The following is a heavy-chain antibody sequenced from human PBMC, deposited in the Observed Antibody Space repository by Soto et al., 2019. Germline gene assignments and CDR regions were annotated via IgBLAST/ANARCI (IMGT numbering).Heavy chain of an antibody. D-gene: IGHD6-13*01. J-gene: IGHJ4*02. Sequence: ASVKVSCKASGYTFINYYIHWVRQAPGQGLEWMGVINPNGGSTVYAQKFQGRVTLTRDTSTGTAYMELRSLRSDDTAVYYCARVGGYSSSWFRTDSDYWGQGTLVTVSS. CDR3: ARVGGYSSSWFRTDSDY. CDR2: INPNGGST. CDR1: GYTFINYY. V-gene: IGHV1-46*01.